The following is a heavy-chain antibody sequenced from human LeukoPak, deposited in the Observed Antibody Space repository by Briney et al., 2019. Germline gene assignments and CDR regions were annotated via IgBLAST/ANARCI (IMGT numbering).Heavy chain of an antibody. Sequence: ASVKVSCKASGYTFTSYGISWVRQAPGQGLEWMGWISAYNGNTNYAQKLQGRVTMTTDTSTSTACMELRSLRSDDTAVYYCARHLVVPATHDAFDIWGQGTMVTVSS. J-gene: IGHJ3*02. V-gene: IGHV1-18*01. CDR3: ARHLVVPATHDAFDI. CDR2: ISAYNGNT. D-gene: IGHD2-2*01. CDR1: GYTFTSYG.